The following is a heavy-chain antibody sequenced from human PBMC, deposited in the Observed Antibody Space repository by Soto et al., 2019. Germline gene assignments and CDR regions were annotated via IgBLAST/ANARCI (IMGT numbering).Heavy chain of an antibody. D-gene: IGHD2-8*01. V-gene: IGHV3-33*01. Sequence: QVQLVESGGGVVQPGRSLRLSCSASGFTFDNYYMHWVRQAPGKGLEWVAVRWRDGSSQYYADSAKGRFSVSRDNSRSTMYLPKNRLRAEATAMYCCARNGQVPNFSAGFDIWGQAELVTGSS. CDR3: ARNGQVPNFSAGFDI. CDR1: GFTFDNYY. J-gene: IGHJ4*02. CDR2: RWRDGSSQ.